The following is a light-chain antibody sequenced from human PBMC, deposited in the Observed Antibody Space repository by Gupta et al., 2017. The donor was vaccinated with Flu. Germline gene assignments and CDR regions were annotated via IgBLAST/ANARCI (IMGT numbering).Light chain of an antibody. CDR2: RAT. V-gene: IGKV1-5*03. Sequence: QLNQSTLTLSASVGDRVTIPCRASQSISGWLAWYQQRPGQAPKLLIYRATSLQDGVPSRFSGSRSATEFTLTISTLVPDDSATYYCQQYNNNPWTFGRGTKLEIK. CDR1: QSISGW. CDR3: QQYNNNPWT. J-gene: IGKJ1*01.